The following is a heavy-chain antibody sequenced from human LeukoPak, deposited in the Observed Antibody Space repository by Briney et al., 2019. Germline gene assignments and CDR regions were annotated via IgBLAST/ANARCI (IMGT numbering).Heavy chain of an antibody. CDR1: GFTFTSHS. J-gene: IGHJ4*02. D-gene: IGHD2-21*02. CDR2: ITSSSTTI. V-gene: IGHV3-48*01. CDR3: ARVRGTALVNMYFDY. Sequence: GGSLRLSCATSGFTFTSHSMNWVRQAPGKGLEWVSFITSSSTTIYYADSVKGRFTISRDNAKNSLYLQMNSLRAEDTAVYYCARVRGTALVNMYFDYWSQGTLVTVSS.